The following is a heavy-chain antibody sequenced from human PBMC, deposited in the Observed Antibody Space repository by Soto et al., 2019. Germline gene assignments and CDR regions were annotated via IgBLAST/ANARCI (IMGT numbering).Heavy chain of an antibody. D-gene: IGHD2-15*01. J-gene: IGHJ3*02. CDR3: AREAHLHCSGGSCYSGAFDI. V-gene: IGHV3-33*01. CDR2: IWYDGSNK. Sequence: GGSLRLSCAASGFTFSSYGMHWVRQAPGKGLEWVAVIWYDGSNKYYADSVKGRFTISRDNSKNTLYLQMNSLRAEDTAVYYCAREAHLHCSGGSCYSGAFDIWGQGTMVTVSS. CDR1: GFTFSSYG.